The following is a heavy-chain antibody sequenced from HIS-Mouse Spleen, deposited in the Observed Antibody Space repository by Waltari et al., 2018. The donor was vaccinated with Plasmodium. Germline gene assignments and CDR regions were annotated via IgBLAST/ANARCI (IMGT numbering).Heavy chain of an antibody. D-gene: IGHD7-27*01. J-gene: IGHJ3*02. CDR1: GYTFTGYF. Sequence: QVQLVQSGAEVKKPGASVKVSCKASGYTFTGYFMHWVRQAPGQGLEWRGWINPNRGGTNYAQGFQGRGTMTRDTSISTAYMELSRLRSDDTAVYYCARDPKQLGSAFDIWGQGTMVTVSS. V-gene: IGHV1-2*02. CDR3: ARDPKQLGSAFDI. CDR2: INPNRGGT.